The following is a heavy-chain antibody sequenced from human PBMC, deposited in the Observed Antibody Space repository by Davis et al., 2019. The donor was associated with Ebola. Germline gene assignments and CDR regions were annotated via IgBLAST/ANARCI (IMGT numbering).Heavy chain of an antibody. Sequence: ASAMVFCNASAYSFINYAISWVRQPPGQGPEWMGWFSAYHGNTNYAQKLQGRVTMTTDTSTSTAYMELRSLRSDDTAVYYCARFGLPAVGSYGMDVWGKGTTVTVSS. J-gene: IGHJ6*04. CDR1: AYSFINYA. CDR2: FSAYHGNT. CDR3: ARFGLPAVGSYGMDV. D-gene: IGHD3-10*01. V-gene: IGHV1-18*01.